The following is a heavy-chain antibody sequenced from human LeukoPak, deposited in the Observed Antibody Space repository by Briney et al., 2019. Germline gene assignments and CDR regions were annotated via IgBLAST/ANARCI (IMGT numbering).Heavy chain of an antibody. V-gene: IGHV1-18*01. J-gene: IGHJ5*02. CDR1: GYTFTSYG. D-gene: IGHD2-15*01. CDR3: ARVLGYCSGGSCYSGWFDP. CDR2: ISAYNGNT. Sequence: ASVKVSCKASGYTFTSYGISWVRQAPGQGLEWMGWISAYNGNTSYAQKLQGRVTMTTDTSTSTAYMELRSLRSDDTAVYYCARVLGYCSGGSCYSGWFDPWGQGTLVTVSS.